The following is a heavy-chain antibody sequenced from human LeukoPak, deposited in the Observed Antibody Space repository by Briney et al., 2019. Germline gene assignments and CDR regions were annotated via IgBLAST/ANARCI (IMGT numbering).Heavy chain of an antibody. J-gene: IGHJ4*02. CDR3: VRSPRPGRYGYGPWELPVSNFDY. D-gene: IGHD5-18*01. CDR2: IYTSGST. CDR1: GGSISSGNYY. V-gene: IGHV4-61*02. Sequence: SETLSLTCTVSGGSISSGNYYWTWIRQPAGKGLELIGRIYTSGSTSYNPSLKSRVTISVDTSRNQFSLKLTSVPAADTAVYYCVRSPRPGRYGYGPWELPVSNFDYWGQGTLVTVSS.